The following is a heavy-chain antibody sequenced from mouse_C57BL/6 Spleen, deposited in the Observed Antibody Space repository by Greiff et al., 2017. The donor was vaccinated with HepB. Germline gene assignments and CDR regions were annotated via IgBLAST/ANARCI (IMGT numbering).Heavy chain of an antibody. V-gene: IGHV5-17*01. J-gene: IGHJ4*01. Sequence: EVMLVESGGGLVKPGGSLKLSCATSGFTFSDYGMHWVRQAPEKGLEWVAYISSGSSTIYYADTVKGRFTISRDNAKNTLFLQMTSLRSEDTAMYYCANNYYGTLYYAMDYWGQGTSVTVSS. CDR1: GFTFSDYG. CDR3: ANNYYGTLYYAMDY. D-gene: IGHD1-1*01. CDR2: ISSGSSTI.